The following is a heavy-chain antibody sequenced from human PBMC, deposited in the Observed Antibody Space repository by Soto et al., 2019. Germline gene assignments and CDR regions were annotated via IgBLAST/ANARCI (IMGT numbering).Heavy chain of an antibody. Sequence: QVQLVQSGAEGKEPGSSVKVSCKASGGSFRSSAISWVQQAPVQGLEWMGEIIPVFDKANYAQKLQGRLLISADEPTGTVSMELSSLTSEDTAVYLCARLRRDWGDAFDLWGRGTTVTVSS. V-gene: IGHV1-69*01. CDR2: IIPVFDKA. D-gene: IGHD3-16*01. CDR3: ARLRRDWGDAFDL. CDR1: GGSFRSSA. J-gene: IGHJ3*01.